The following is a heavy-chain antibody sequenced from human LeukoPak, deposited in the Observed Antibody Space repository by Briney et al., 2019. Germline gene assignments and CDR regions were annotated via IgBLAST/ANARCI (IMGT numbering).Heavy chain of an antibody. CDR1: GFTFTIYS. CDR2: ISSGSSYI. CDR3: ARDRYGDYAFDI. J-gene: IGHJ3*02. V-gene: IGHV3-21*01. D-gene: IGHD4-17*01. Sequence: PGGSLRLSCAASGFTFTIYSMNWVRQAPGKGLEWVSSISSGSSYIYHADSVKGRFTISRDNAKNSLYLQMNSLRAEDTAVYYCARDRYGDYAFDIWGQGTMVTVSS.